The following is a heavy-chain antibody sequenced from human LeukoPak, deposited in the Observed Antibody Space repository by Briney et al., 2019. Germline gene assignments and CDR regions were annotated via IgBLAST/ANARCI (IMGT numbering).Heavy chain of an antibody. J-gene: IGHJ6*02. CDR2: ISSSSSTI. V-gene: IGHV3-48*01. Sequence: GGSLRLSCAASGFTFSSYSMNWVRQAPGKGLEWVSSISSSSSTIYYADSVKGRFTISRDNAKNSLYLQMNSLRAEDTAVYYCARGPYYYGMDVWGQGTTVTVSS. CDR1: GFTFSSYS. CDR3: ARGPYYYGMDV.